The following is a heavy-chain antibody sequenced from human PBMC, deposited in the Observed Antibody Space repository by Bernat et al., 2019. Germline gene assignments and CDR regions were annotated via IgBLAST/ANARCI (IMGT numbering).Heavy chain of an antibody. Sequence: QVQLQESGPGLVKPSETLSLTCGVTGYSITSGYYWGWIRQPPGKGLEWVSYISSSGSTIYYADSVKGRFTISRDNAKNSLYLQMNSLRAEDTAVYYCARSIAAPYFDYWGQGTLVTVSS. J-gene: IGHJ4*02. CDR2: ISSSGSTI. CDR1: GYSITSGYY. V-gene: IGHV3-11*01. D-gene: IGHD6-6*01. CDR3: ARSIAAPYFDY.